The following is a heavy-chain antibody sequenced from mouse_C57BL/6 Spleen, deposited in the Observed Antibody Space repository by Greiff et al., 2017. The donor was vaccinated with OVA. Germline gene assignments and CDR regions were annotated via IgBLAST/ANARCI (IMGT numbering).Heavy chain of an antibody. J-gene: IGHJ4*01. CDR1: GISITTGNYS. Sequence: VQLKASGPGLVNPSQTVFLTCTVSGISITTGNYSWSWLRQFPGNKLECIGYISSSGTITYYPSLPSRPTITTDTPKHQVLLEMNSETAENTARYYCGRYYDYEGSMDYWGQGTAVTVSS. CDR3: GRYYDYEGSMDY. V-gene: IGHV3-5*01. CDR2: ISSSGTI. D-gene: IGHD2-4*01.